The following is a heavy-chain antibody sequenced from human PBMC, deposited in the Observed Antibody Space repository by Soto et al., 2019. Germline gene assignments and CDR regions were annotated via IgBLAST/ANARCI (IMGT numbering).Heavy chain of an antibody. Sequence: GGSLRLSCAASGFPLSVSAMHWVRQASGKGLEWVGRIRSKANSYATAYAASVKGRFTISRDDSKNTAYLQMNSLKTEDTAVYYCTSPKDATHYYWGQGTMVTVSS. CDR2: IRSKANSYAT. CDR1: GFPLSVSA. J-gene: IGHJ4*02. V-gene: IGHV3-73*01. CDR3: TSPKDATHYY.